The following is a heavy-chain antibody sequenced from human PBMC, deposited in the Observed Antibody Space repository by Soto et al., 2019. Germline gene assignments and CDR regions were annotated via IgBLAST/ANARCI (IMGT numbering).Heavy chain of an antibody. D-gene: IGHD6-6*01. J-gene: IGHJ4*02. Sequence: PSETLSLTCAVYGGSFSGYYWSWIRQPPGKGLEWIGEINHSGSTNYNPSLKSRVTISVDTSKNQFSLKLSSVTAADTAVYYCARGLGIAARPYAIDYWGQGTLVTVSS. CDR3: ARGLGIAARPYAIDY. CDR2: INHSGST. V-gene: IGHV4-34*01. CDR1: GGSFSGYY.